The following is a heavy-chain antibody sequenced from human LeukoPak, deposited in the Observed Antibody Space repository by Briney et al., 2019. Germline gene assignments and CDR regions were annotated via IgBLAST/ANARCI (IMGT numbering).Heavy chain of an antibody. V-gene: IGHV4-59*08. D-gene: IGHD3-9*01. CDR3: ARHKETLTGRDAFDI. CDR2: IYYSGST. J-gene: IGHJ3*02. CDR1: GGSISSYY. Sequence: SETLSLTCTVSGGSISSYYWSWIRQPPGKGLERIGYIYYSGSTNYNPSLKSRVTISVDTSKNQFSLKLSSVTAADTAVYYCARHKETLTGRDAFDIWGQGTMVTVSS.